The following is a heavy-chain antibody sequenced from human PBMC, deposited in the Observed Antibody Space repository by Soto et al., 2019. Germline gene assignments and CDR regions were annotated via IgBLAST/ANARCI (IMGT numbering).Heavy chain of an antibody. CDR1: GGSISSYY. Sequence: SETLSLTCTVSGGSISSYYWSWIRQPPGKGLEWIGYIYYSGSTNYNPSLKSRVTISVDTSKNQFSLKLSSVTAADTAVYYCARSDCSSTSCYVLDYWGQGTLVTSPQ. CDR3: ARSDCSSTSCYVLDY. CDR2: IYYSGST. J-gene: IGHJ4*02. V-gene: IGHV4-59*01. D-gene: IGHD2-2*01.